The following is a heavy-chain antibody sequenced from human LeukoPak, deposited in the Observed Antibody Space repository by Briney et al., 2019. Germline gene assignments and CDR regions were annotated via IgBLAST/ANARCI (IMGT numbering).Heavy chain of an antibody. J-gene: IGHJ4*02. D-gene: IGHD5-24*01. CDR1: GGTFSSNA. CDR3: ARGARRDGYTGFDY. CDR2: IIPIFGTA. Sequence: SVKVSCKASGGTFSSNAISWVRQAPGQGLEWMGGIIPIFGTANYAQKFQGRVTITADESTSTAYMELSSLRAEDTAVYYCARGARRDGYTGFDYWGQGTLVTVSS. V-gene: IGHV1-69*13.